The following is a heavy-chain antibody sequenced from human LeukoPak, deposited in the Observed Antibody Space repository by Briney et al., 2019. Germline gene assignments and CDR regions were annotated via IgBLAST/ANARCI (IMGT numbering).Heavy chain of an antibody. CDR1: GYTFTDYY. J-gene: IGHJ4*02. Sequence: ASVKISCKVSGYTFTDYYMHWVQQAPGKGLEWMGLVDPEDGETIYAEKFQGRVTITADTSTDTAYMELSSLRSEDAAVYYCARSAREAVAANFDYWGQGTLVTVSS. CDR3: ARSAREAVAANFDY. CDR2: VDPEDGET. V-gene: IGHV1-69-2*01. D-gene: IGHD6-19*01.